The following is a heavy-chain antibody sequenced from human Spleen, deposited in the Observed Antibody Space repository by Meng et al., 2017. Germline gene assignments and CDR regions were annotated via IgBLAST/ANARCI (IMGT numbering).Heavy chain of an antibody. J-gene: IGHJ3*02. Sequence: GGSLRLSCVASGGTFRNFWMTWVRQAPGKGLEWVGRIKSKVDGGTTDFAAPVKGRFTISRDDAKNTLYLQMNSLKTEDTAVYYCAKGAFSGSEKRDAFDIWGQGTMVTVSS. V-gene: IGHV3-15*01. CDR2: IKSKVDGGTT. CDR3: AKGAFSGSEKRDAFDI. D-gene: IGHD1-26*01. CDR1: GGTFRNFW.